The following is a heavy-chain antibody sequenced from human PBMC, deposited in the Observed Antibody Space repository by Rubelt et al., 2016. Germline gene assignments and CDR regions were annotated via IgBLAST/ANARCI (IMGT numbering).Heavy chain of an antibody. CDR2: INAGNGNT. CDR3: ARDGVVVVTAIDY. CDR1: GYTFSRYP. Sequence: QVQLVQSGAEVKKPGASVKVSCKASGYTFSRYPMHWVRQAPGQRLEWMGWINAGNGNTQYSQNFQGRVTITRDTSASTVYMELSSLRSEDTAVYYCARDGVVVVTAIDYWGQGTLVTVSS. J-gene: IGHJ4*02. V-gene: IGHV1-3*01. D-gene: IGHD2-21*02.